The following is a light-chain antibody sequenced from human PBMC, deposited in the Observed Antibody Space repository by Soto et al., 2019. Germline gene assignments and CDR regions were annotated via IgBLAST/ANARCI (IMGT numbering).Light chain of an antibody. J-gene: IGLJ2*01. Sequence: QAVVTQPPSASGSPGQSVTISCTGTSSDVGGYNYVSWYQQHPGKAPKLMIFEVSKRPSGVPGRFSGSKSGNTASLTVSGLQADDEANYYCSSYSRSNNYVVFGGGTKLTVL. CDR3: SSYSRSNNYVV. CDR2: EVS. CDR1: SSDVGGYNY. V-gene: IGLV2-8*01.